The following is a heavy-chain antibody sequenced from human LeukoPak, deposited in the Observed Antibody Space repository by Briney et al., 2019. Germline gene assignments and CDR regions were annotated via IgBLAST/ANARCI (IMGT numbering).Heavy chain of an antibody. J-gene: IGHJ5*02. CDR1: GGSISGRRYS. CDR3: ARHYYDSSGYSLLSRSGPTRGFDP. V-gene: IGHV4-39*01. CDR2: IHYDGAT. Sequence: PSETLSLTCSVSGGSISGRRYSWGWIRQPPGRGLEWIGSIHYDGATYYNPSLKSRVTMSVDTSKNQFSLKLSSVTAADTAVYYCARHYYDSSGYSLLSRSGPTRGFDPWGQGTLVTVSS. D-gene: IGHD3-22*01.